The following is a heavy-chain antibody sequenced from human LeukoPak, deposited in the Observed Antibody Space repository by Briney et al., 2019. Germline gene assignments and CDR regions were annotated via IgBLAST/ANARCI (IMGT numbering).Heavy chain of an antibody. CDR2: ISGGGGST. D-gene: IGHD5-24*01. J-gene: IGHJ4*02. Sequence: QTGGSLRLSCAASGFTFSSYAMNWVRQAPGKGLEWVSTISGGGGSTYYADSVKGRFTISRDNSKNTLYLQMNSLRAEDTAVYYCAKGRRDGYNFDFDYWGQGTLVTVSS. V-gene: IGHV3-23*01. CDR1: GFTFSSYA. CDR3: AKGRRDGYNFDFDY.